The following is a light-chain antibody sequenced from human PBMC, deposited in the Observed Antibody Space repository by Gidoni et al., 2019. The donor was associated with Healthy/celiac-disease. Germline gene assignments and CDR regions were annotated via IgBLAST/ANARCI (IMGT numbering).Light chain of an antibody. CDR2: WAS. CDR1: QSVLYSSNNKYY. J-gene: IGKJ2*01. Sequence: IVMTQSPDSLAVSLGERATINCKSSQSVLYSSNNKYYLAWYQQKPGQPPKLLIYWASTREAGVPDRFSGSGSGTDFTLTISSLQAEDVAVYYCQQYYSTPYTFXQXTKLEIK. V-gene: IGKV4-1*01. CDR3: QQYYSTPYT.